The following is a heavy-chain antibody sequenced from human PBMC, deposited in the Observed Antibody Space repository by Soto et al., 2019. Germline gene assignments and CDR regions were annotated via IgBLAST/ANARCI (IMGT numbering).Heavy chain of an antibody. CDR3: SRWGTRGGLDV. Sequence: QVQLVESGGGVVQPGTSLRLSCVGSGFTLRSYVMHWVRQAPGKGLEWVALTSYDGSNNFYGDSVKGRFTISRHNSRNTVELQMDGHKFEDTARYNGSRWGTRGGLDVCGQGTLVSVSS. J-gene: IGHJ4*02. V-gene: IGHV3-33*05. CDR2: TSYDGSNN. D-gene: IGHD3-16*01. CDR1: GFTLRSYV.